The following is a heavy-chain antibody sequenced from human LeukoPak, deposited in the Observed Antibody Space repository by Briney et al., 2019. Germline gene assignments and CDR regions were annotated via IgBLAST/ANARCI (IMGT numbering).Heavy chain of an antibody. CDR1: GGSISSGSYS. Sequence: SQTLSLTCTVSGGSISSGSYSWSWIRQPAGQALEWTGRMNTCGSTKYNPSLKSRVTISVDTSKNQFSLKLSSVTAADTAVYYCARYSRSGGAFDIWGQGTMVTVSS. CDR2: MNTCGST. V-gene: IGHV4-61*02. J-gene: IGHJ3*02. CDR3: ARYSRSGGAFDI. D-gene: IGHD6-19*01.